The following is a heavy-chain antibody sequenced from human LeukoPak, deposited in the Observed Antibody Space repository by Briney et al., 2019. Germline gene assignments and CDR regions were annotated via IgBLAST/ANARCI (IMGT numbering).Heavy chain of an antibody. V-gene: IGHV3-30*03. CDR2: ISYDGSHI. CDR3: ARDPYGDYYFDF. Sequence: GGSLRLSCAASGFSFSSYGMHWVRQAPGKGLEWVAVISYDGSHIFHVDSVKGRFTISRDNSKITLYLQMDSLRVEDTAVYYCARDPYGDYYFDFWGQGTLVTVSS. CDR1: GFSFSSYG. D-gene: IGHD4-17*01. J-gene: IGHJ4*02.